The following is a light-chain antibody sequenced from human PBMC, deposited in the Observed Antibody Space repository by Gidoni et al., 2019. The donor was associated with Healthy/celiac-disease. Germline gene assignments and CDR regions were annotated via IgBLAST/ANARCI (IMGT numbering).Light chain of an antibody. CDR3: NSRDSSGNHLV. CDR1: SLRSYY. V-gene: IGLV3-19*01. CDR2: GKN. Sequence: SSELTQDPAVSVALGQTVRITCQGDSLRSYYANWYQQKPGQAPVLVIYGKNNRPSGIPDRFSGSSSGNTASLTITGAQAGDEADYYCNSRDSSGNHLVFGGGTKLTVL. J-gene: IGLJ3*02.